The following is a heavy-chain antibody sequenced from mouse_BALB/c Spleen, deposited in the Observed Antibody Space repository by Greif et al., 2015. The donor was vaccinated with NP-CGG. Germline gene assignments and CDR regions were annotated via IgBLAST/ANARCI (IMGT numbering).Heavy chain of an antibody. CDR3: ARAGTGAWLAY. CDR2: INSNGGST. D-gene: IGHD4-1*01. J-gene: IGHJ3*01. V-gene: IGHV5-6-3*01. CDR1: GFTFSSYG. Sequence: EVMLVESGGGLVQPGGSLKLSCAASGFTFSSYGMSWVRQTPDKRLELVATINSNGGSTYYPDSVKGRFTISRDNAKNTLYLQMSSLKSEDTAMYYCARAGTGAWLAYWGQGTLVTVSA.